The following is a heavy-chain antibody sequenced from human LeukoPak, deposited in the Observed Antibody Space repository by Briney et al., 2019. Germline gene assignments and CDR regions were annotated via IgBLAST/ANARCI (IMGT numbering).Heavy chain of an antibody. V-gene: IGHV4-59*01. Sequence: PSETLSLTCTVSGGSISSYYWSWIRQPPGKGLEWIGYIYYSGSTNYNPSLKSRVTISVDTSKHQFSLKLSSVTAADTAADYCGAAYYDSSGDHGGRGIRVTVSS. CDR2: IYYSGST. J-gene: IGHJ4*02. CDR1: GGSISSYY. D-gene: IGHD3-22*01. CDR3: GAAYYDSSGDH.